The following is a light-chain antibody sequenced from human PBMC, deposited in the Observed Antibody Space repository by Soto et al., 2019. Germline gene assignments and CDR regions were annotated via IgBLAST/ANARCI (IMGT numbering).Light chain of an antibody. V-gene: IGKV3-15*01. CDR2: HAS. CDR1: QSVSTN. Sequence: IWMTQSPATLSVSPGERATLSCRASQSVSTNLAWYQQKPAQAPRLLIYHASNRATGIPARFSGSGSGTDFTLTISSLQSEDFAVYYCQRYNNWPLTFGGGTKVESK. J-gene: IGKJ4*01. CDR3: QRYNNWPLT.